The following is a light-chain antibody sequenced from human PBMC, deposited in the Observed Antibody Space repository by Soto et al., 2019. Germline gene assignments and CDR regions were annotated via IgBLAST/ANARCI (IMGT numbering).Light chain of an antibody. CDR3: QRRDTWPLT. CDR2: DAS. Sequence: EIVLTQSPATLSLSPGERATLSCRASQSVSSYLAWYQQKPGQAPRLLIYDASNRATGIPARFSGSGSGTDFTLTISSLEPEDFAAYYGQRRDTWPLTFGGGTKVEIK. J-gene: IGKJ4*01. CDR1: QSVSSY. V-gene: IGKV3-11*01.